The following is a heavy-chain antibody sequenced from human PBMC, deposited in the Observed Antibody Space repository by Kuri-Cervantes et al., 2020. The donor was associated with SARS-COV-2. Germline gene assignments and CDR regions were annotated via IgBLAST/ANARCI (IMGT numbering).Heavy chain of an antibody. CDR2: IYWDDDK. J-gene: IGHJ3*02. V-gene: IGHV2-5*02. CDR3: AHSLGGSYYLVRAFDI. D-gene: IGHD1-26*01. Sequence: SGPTLVQPTQTLTLTCTFSGFSLSTSGVGVGWIRQPPGKALEWLALIYWDDDKRYSPSLKSRLTITKDTSKNQVVLTMTNMDPVDTATYYCAHSLGGSYYLVRAFDIWGQGTMVTVSS. CDR1: GFSLSTSGVG.